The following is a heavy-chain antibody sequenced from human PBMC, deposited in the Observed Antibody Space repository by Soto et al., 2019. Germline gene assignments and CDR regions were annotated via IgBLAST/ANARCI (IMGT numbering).Heavy chain of an antibody. D-gene: IGHD1-26*01. V-gene: IGHV4-59*01. CDR2: IYYSGST. Sequence: SETLSLTCTVSGGSISSYYWSWIRQPPGKGLEWIGYIYYSGSTNYNPSLKSRVTISVDTSKNQFSLKLSSVTAADTAVYYCARDKGQWELNWFEPWGQGTLVTVSS. CDR3: ARDKGQWELNWFEP. CDR1: GGSISSYY. J-gene: IGHJ5*02.